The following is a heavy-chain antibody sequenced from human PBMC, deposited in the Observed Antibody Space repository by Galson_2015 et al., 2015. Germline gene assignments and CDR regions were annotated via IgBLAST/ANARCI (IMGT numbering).Heavy chain of an antibody. CDR1: GFSLTTRGLA. Sequence: PALVKPTQPLTLPCTFSGFSLTTRGLAVAWIRQPPGKALEWLALIYWDDDRRYSPSLKSRLTITKDTSKNQVVLTMTNMDPVDTATYFCARSSGGYSTSGFCWGFDFWGQGTLVTVSS. D-gene: IGHD2-8*01. V-gene: IGHV2-5*02. J-gene: IGHJ4*02. CDR2: IYWDDDR. CDR3: ARSSGGYSTSGFCWGFDF.